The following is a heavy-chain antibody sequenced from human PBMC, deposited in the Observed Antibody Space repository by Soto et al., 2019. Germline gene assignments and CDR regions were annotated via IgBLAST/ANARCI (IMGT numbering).Heavy chain of an antibody. D-gene: IGHD3-16*01. J-gene: IGHJ5*02. CDR1: GFIFENXG. V-gene: IGHV3-23*01. CDR2: ISGSVFKN. CDR3: AKNQGVELVXXAIWDCFDP. Sequence: PGGSLRLSXAXSGFIFENXGVGWVRQAPGKGLEWISSISGSVFKNTYADSXKGRFTISRDNSKSTVYLELNNLSAEDTAVYHCAKNQGVELVXXAIWDCFDP.